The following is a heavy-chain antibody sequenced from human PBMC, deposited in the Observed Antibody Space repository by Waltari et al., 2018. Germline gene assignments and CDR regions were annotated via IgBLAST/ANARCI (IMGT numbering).Heavy chain of an antibody. Sequence: QLQLQESGPGLVKPSETLSLTCTVSGGSISSSSYYWGWIRQPPGKGLEGIVSIYYSGGTCHNPARKSRGTMSVDTSKNHFSLKLSSGTAADTAVYYCARHPGGAIFGVVIIFDYWGQGTLVTVSS. V-gene: IGHV4-39*01. CDR1: GGSISSSSYY. CDR2: IYYSGGT. J-gene: IGHJ4*02. CDR3: ARHPGGAIFGVVIIFDY. D-gene: IGHD3-3*01.